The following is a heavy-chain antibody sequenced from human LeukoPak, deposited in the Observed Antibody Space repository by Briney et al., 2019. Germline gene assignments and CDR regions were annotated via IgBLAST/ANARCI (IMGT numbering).Heavy chain of an antibody. V-gene: IGHV4-61*02. D-gene: IGHD2-2*02. CDR3: ARGAGYCSSASCYTEGIDY. Sequence: PSQTLSLTCTVSGGSISSDSYYWSWIRQPAGKGLEWLGRIYSSGSTSYSPSLKSRVTISVDKSKNQFSLKLSSVTAADTAVYYCARGAGYCSSASCYTEGIDYWGQGTLVTVSS. CDR2: IYSSGST. J-gene: IGHJ4*02. CDR1: GGSISSDSYY.